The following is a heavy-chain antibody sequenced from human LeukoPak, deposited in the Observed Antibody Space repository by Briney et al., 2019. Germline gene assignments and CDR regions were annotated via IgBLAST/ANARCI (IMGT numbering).Heavy chain of an antibody. D-gene: IGHD6-13*01. CDR1: GFIVSSNY. CDR2: IFGNGKT. CDR3: TTDPYSSSWVHRDY. J-gene: IGHJ4*02. V-gene: IGHV3-53*01. Sequence: TGGSLRLSCAASGFIVSSNYMSWVRQAPGKGLEWVSVIFGNGKTYYTDSVQGRFTISRDNSKNTVYLQMNSLRAEDTAVYYCTTDPYSSSWVHRDYWGQGTLVTVSS.